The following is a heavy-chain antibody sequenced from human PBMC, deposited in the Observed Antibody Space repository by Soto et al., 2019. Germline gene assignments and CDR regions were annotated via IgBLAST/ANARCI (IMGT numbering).Heavy chain of an antibody. CDR1: GFTFDDYA. J-gene: IGHJ4*02. CDR2: ISWNSGNI. D-gene: IGHD4-17*01. CDR3: AKAATSTVMYYFDY. Sequence: GGSLRLSYAASGFTFDDYAVSWVRQAPGKGLEWVSRISWNSGNIDYADSVKGRFTISRDNAKNSLYLQMNNLRTEDTALYYCAKAATSTVMYYFDYWGQGT. V-gene: IGHV3-9*01.